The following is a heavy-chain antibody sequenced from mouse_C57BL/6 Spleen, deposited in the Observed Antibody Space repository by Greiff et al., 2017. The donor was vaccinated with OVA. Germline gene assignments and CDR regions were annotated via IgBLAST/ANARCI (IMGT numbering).Heavy chain of an antibody. J-gene: IGHJ2*01. V-gene: IGHV1-4*01. CDR3: ARSKGYDYDLDY. Sequence: VQRVESGAELARPGASVKMSCKASGYTFTSYTMHWVKQRPGQGLEWIGYINPSSGYTKYNQKFKDKATLTADKSSSTAYMQLSSLTSEDSAVYYCARSKGYDYDLDYWGQGTTLTVSS. CDR2: INPSSGYT. CDR1: GYTFTSYT. D-gene: IGHD2-4*01.